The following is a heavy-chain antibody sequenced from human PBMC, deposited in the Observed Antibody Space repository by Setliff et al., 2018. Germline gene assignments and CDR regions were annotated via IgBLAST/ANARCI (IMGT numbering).Heavy chain of an antibody. CDR3: ASATLQRKFQSPRGLDV. V-gene: IGHV3-7*01. D-gene: IGHD2-15*01. Sequence: GGSLRLSCAASGFTFSDYYMSWVRQAPGKGLEWVANIKRDGSETYYMDSVRGRFVISRDNAKNSLYLQMRSLRVEDTALYYCASATLQRKFQSPRGLDVWGQGTTVTVSS. J-gene: IGHJ6*02. CDR1: GFTFSDYY. CDR2: IKRDGSET.